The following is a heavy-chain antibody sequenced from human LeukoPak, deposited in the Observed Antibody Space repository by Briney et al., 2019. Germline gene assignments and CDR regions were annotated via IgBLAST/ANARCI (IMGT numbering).Heavy chain of an antibody. CDR1: GFTFSYYW. J-gene: IGHJ6*02. Sequence: GGSLRLSCAASGFTFSYYWMSWVRQAPGKGLEWVANINQDGSEKYYVDSVKGRFTISRDNSKNTLYLQMNSLRAEDTAVYYCARDPGSGSYYNSRHYYYYYGMDVWGQGTTVTVSS. CDR3: ARDPGSGSYYNSRHYYYYYGMDV. V-gene: IGHV3-7*01. CDR2: INQDGSEK. D-gene: IGHD3-10*01.